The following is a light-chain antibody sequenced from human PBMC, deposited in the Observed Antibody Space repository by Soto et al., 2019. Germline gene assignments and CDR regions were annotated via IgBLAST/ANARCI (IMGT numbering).Light chain of an antibody. V-gene: IGKV1-27*01. CDR1: QDISNY. Sequence: DIQMTQSPASLTASIGDTVTITCRASQDISNYLAWYQQTPGKVPKLLIYTASTLQSGVPSRLSGSGSGTDFTLTISSLQPEDVATYYCQKYNSALTFGQGTRLEIK. CDR2: TAS. J-gene: IGKJ5*01. CDR3: QKYNSALT.